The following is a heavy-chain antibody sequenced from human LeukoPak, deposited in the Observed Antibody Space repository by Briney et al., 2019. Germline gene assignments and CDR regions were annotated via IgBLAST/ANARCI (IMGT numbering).Heavy chain of an antibody. J-gene: IGHJ4*02. CDR2: ISGSGGST. D-gene: IGHD3-22*01. Sequence: GGSLRLSCAASGFTLSSYAMSWVRQAPWKGLEWVSAISGSGGSTYYADSVKGWFTISRDNSKNTLYLQMNSLRAEDTAVYYCARVRVIVDPYYFDYWGQGTLVTVSS. CDR1: GFTLSSYA. V-gene: IGHV3-23*01. CDR3: ARVRVIVDPYYFDY.